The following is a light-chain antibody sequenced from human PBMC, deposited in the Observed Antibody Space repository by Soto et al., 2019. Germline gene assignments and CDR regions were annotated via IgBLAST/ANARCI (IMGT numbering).Light chain of an antibody. V-gene: IGLV2-14*01. J-gene: IGLJ1*01. CDR2: EVS. CDR1: SSDVGGYDY. Sequence: QSALTQPASVSGSPGQSITISCTGTSSDVGGYDYVSWYQQHPGKAPKLMIYEVSNRPSGVSNRFSGSKSGDTASLTISGLQPEDEADYYCSSCTGSDTPYVFGTGTKVT. CDR3: SSCTGSDTPYV.